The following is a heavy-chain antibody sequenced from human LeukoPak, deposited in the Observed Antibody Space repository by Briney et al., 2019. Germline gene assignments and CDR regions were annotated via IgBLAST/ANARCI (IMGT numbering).Heavy chain of an antibody. CDR1: GYSFTNYG. Sequence: EASVTVSCKASGYSFTNYGISWVRQAPGQGLEWMGWISAYNGNTNYVQKFQGRVTMTTDTSTNTAYMELRSLSSDDTAVYYCARAARGCSGGACYSRYWGQGTLVTVSS. J-gene: IGHJ4*02. CDR2: ISAYNGNT. V-gene: IGHV1-18*01. D-gene: IGHD2-15*01. CDR3: ARAARGCSGGACYSRY.